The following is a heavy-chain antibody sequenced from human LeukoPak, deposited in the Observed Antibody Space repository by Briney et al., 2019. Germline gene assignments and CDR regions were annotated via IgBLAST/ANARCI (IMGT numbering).Heavy chain of an antibody. Sequence: SETLSLTCAVYGGSFSGYYWSWIRQPPGKGLEWIGEINHSGSTNYNPSLKSRVTISVDTSKNQFSLKLSSVTAADTAVYYCARGRVLRHAFDIWGQGTMVTVSP. CDR1: GGSFSGYY. CDR3: ARGRVLRHAFDI. J-gene: IGHJ3*02. CDR2: INHSGST. D-gene: IGHD3-10*01. V-gene: IGHV4-34*01.